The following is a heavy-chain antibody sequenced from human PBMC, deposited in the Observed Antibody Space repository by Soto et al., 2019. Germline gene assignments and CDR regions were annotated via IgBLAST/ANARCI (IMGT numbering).Heavy chain of an antibody. V-gene: IGHV3-15*07. CDR2: IKSKTDGGTT. Sequence: GGSLRLSCAASGFTFSNAWMNWVRQAPGKGLEWVGRIKSKTDGGTTDYAAPVKGRFTISRDDSKNTLYLQMNSLKTEDTAVYYCTTDYLYSSSLTYTGFEAYFDYWGQGTLVTVSS. CDR3: TTDYLYSSSLTYTGFEAYFDY. CDR1: GFTFSNAW. D-gene: IGHD6-6*01. J-gene: IGHJ4*02.